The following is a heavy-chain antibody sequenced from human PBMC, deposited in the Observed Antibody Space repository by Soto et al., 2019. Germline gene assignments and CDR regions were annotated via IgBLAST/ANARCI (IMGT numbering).Heavy chain of an antibody. CDR1: GGSFSGYY. CDR3: ASSTYYSGSGSIDY. Sequence: NPSETLSLTCAVYGGSFSGYYWSWIRQPPGKGLEWIGEINHSGSTNYNPSLKSRVTISVDTSKNQFSLKLSSVTAADTAVYYCASSTYYSGSGSIDYWGQGTLVTVSS. D-gene: IGHD3-10*01. J-gene: IGHJ4*02. CDR2: INHSGST. V-gene: IGHV4-34*01.